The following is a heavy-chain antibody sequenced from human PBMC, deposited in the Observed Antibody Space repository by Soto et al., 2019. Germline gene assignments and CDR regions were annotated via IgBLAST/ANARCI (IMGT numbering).Heavy chain of an antibody. CDR3: ARAGTAMVTIDY. V-gene: IGHV4-59*01. CDR1: GGSISSYH. CDR2: IYYSGST. Sequence: QVQLQESGPGLVKPSETLSLTCTVSGGSISSYHWSWIRQPPGKGLEWIGYIYYSGSTNYNPSLKSRVTISVDTSKNQFSLKLSSVTAADTAVYYCARAGTAMVTIDYWGQGTLVTVSS. D-gene: IGHD5-18*01. J-gene: IGHJ4*02.